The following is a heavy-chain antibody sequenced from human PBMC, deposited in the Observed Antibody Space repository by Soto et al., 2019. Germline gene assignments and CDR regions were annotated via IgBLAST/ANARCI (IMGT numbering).Heavy chain of an antibody. CDR1: RGTFSSYP. J-gene: IGHJ3*02. CDR3: ARVLTYYYDSSGYYHAFDI. D-gene: IGHD3-22*01. CDR2: IIPIVGTA. V-gene: IGHV1-69*06. Sequence: PVKVSCKASRGTFSSYPISWVRQAPGRGLEWMGGIIPIVGTANYAQKFQGRVKITADKSTSTAYMELSSLRSEDTAVYYCARVLTYYYDSSGYYHAFDIWGQGTMVTVSS.